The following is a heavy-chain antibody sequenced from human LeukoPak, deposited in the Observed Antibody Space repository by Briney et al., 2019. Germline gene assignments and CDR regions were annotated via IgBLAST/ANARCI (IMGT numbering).Heavy chain of an antibody. CDR3: ARDSRQGLLRWYFDY. CDR1: GFTFSSYG. J-gene: IGHJ4*02. V-gene: IGHV3-33*01. D-gene: IGHD4-23*01. Sequence: GGSLRLSCAASGFTFSSYGMHWVRQAPGKGLAWVAVIWYDGSNKYYADSVKGRFTISRDNSKNTLHLQMNSLRAEDTAVYYCARDSRQGLLRWYFDYWGQGTLVTVSS. CDR2: IWYDGSNK.